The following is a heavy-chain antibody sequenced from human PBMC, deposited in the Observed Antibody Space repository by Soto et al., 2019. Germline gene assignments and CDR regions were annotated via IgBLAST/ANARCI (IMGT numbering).Heavy chain of an antibody. CDR2: IYYSGST. D-gene: IGHD6-13*01. Sequence: SETLSLTCTVSGGSISSSSYYWGWIRQPPGKGLEWIGSIYYSGSTYYNPSLKSRVTISVDTSKNQFSLKLSSVTAADTAVYYCARGSSSWENYYFYGLDIWGQGSTVTVSS. CDR3: ARGSSSWENYYFYGLDI. CDR1: GGSISSSSYY. V-gene: IGHV4-39*01. J-gene: IGHJ6*02.